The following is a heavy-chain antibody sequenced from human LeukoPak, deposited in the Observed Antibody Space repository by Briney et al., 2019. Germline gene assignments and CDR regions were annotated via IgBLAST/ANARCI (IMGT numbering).Heavy chain of an antibody. Sequence: GGSLRLSCAASGFTFRSYSMNWVRQAPGKGLEWVSSISSSSSYIYYADSVKGRFTISRDNAKNSLYLQMNSLRAEDTAVYYCSGTYDFWSGYYLGDYYYGMDVWGQGTTVTVSS. D-gene: IGHD3-3*01. J-gene: IGHJ6*02. CDR1: GFTFRSYS. CDR2: ISSSSSYI. V-gene: IGHV3-21*01. CDR3: SGTYDFWSGYYLGDYYYGMDV.